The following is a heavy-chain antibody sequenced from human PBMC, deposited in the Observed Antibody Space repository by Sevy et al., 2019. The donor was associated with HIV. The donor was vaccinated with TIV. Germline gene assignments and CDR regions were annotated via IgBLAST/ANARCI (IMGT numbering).Heavy chain of an antibody. Sequence: GGSLRLACAASGFTFSSYSMNWVRRAPGKGLEWVSYISSSSSTIYYADSVKGRFTISRDNAKNSLYLQMNSLRDEDTAVYYCARDGSGVVAATEYYYYYYGMDVWGQGTTVTVSS. CDR2: ISSSSSTI. V-gene: IGHV3-48*02. J-gene: IGHJ6*02. D-gene: IGHD2-15*01. CDR3: ARDGSGVVAATEYYYYYYGMDV. CDR1: GFTFSSYS.